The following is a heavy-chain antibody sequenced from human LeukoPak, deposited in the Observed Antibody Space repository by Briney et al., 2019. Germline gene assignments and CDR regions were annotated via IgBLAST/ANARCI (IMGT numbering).Heavy chain of an antibody. J-gene: IGHJ3*02. Sequence: GGSLRLSCAASGFTVSRNYMNWVRQAPGKGLEWVSLLSSTGNTSYADSVKGRFTISRHNSKNTLYLQVNSLRPEDTAMYYCARWRPIDAFDIWSQGTMVIVSS. V-gene: IGHV3-53*04. CDR3: ARWRPIDAFDI. D-gene: IGHD3-3*01. CDR2: LSSTGNT. CDR1: GFTVSRNY.